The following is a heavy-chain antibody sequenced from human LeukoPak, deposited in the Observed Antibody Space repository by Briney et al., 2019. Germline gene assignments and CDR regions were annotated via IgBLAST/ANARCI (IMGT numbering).Heavy chain of an antibody. CDR1: GFTFSNAW. CDR3: TTDSSLLWFGELGYYYYYGMDV. Sequence: GSLRLSCAASGFTFSNAWMSWVRQAPGKGLEWVGRIKSKTDGGTTDYAAPVKGRFTISRDDSKNTLYLQMNSLKTEDTAVYYCTTDSSLLWFGELGYYYYYGMDVWGKGTTVTVSS. J-gene: IGHJ6*04. CDR2: IKSKTDGGTT. V-gene: IGHV3-15*01. D-gene: IGHD3-10*01.